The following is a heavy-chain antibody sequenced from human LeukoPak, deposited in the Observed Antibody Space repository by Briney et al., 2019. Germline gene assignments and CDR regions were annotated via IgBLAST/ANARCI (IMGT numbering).Heavy chain of an antibody. D-gene: IGHD6-13*01. Sequence: GESLKISCKGSGYSFTSYWIGRVRQMPGKGLEWMGIIYPGDSDTSYSPSFQGQVTISADKSISTAYLQWSSLKASDTAMYYCAREVRIAAAGTERYFDLWGRGTLVTVSS. CDR3: AREVRIAAAGTERYFDL. CDR2: IYPGDSDT. J-gene: IGHJ2*01. V-gene: IGHV5-51*01. CDR1: GYSFTSYW.